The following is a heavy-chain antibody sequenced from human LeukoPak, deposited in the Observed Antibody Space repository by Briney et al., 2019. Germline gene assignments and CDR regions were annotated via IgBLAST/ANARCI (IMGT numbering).Heavy chain of an antibody. CDR1: GYTFTSYG. V-gene: IGHV1-18*04. Sequence: ASVKVSCKASGYTFTSYGISWVRQAPGQGLEGMGWISAYNGNTNYAQKLQGRVTMTTDTSTSTAYMELRSLRSDDTAVYYCARDTFMITFGGVIVKAHGDAFDIWGQGTMVTVSS. CDR3: ARDTFMITFGGVIVKAHGDAFDI. CDR2: ISAYNGNT. J-gene: IGHJ3*02. D-gene: IGHD3-16*02.